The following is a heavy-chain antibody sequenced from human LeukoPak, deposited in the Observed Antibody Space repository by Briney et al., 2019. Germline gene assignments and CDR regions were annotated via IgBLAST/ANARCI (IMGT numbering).Heavy chain of an antibody. CDR1: RDSIRKYY. V-gene: IGHV4-59*08. Sequence: SETLSLTCTDPRDSIRKYYGSCIRETPRKGLGWIVYIFYSGGTYYNTSLKRRVTISVDTYKNQFSLKLSSVTAADAAVYYCASDYSRYGPFDYWGQGTLVTVSS. D-gene: IGHD4-4*01. CDR2: IFYSGGT. J-gene: IGHJ4*02. CDR3: ASDYSRYGPFDY.